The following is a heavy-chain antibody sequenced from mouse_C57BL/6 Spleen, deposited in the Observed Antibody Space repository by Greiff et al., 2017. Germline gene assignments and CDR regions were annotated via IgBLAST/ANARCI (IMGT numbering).Heavy chain of an antibody. V-gene: IGHV1-69*01. J-gene: IGHJ2*01. Sequence: VQLQQPGAELVMPGASVKLSCKASGYTFTSYWMHWVKQRPGQGLEWIGEIDPSDSYTNYNQKFKGKSTLTVDKPSSTAYMQLSSLTSEDAAVYDCASRGTTVYFAYWGQGTTLTGSA. CDR2: IDPSDSYT. CDR3: ASRGTTVYFAY. CDR1: GYTFTSYW. D-gene: IGHD1-1*01.